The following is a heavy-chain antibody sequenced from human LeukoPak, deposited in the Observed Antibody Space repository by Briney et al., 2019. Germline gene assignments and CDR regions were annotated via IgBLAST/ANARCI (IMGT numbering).Heavy chain of an antibody. Sequence: PSETLSLTCTVSGGSISSYFWSWIRQPAGKGLEWIGRIYASGSTYQNPSLKSRVTMSVDTSKNQFSLKLSSVTAADTAVYYCARTTTNYYYYYMGVWGKGTTVTVSS. D-gene: IGHD4-17*01. CDR1: GGSISSYF. V-gene: IGHV4-4*07. J-gene: IGHJ6*03. CDR2: IYASGST. CDR3: ARTTTNYYYYYMGV.